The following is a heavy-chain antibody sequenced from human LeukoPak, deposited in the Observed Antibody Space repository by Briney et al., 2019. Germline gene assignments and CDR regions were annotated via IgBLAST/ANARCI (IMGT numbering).Heavy chain of an antibody. Sequence: SETLSLTCTVSGGSISSYYWSWTRQPAGKGLEWIGRIYTSGSTNYNPSLKSRVTMSVDTSKNQFSLKLSSVTAADTAVYYCARDRYYYDSSGYLFDYWGQGTLVTVSS. D-gene: IGHD3-22*01. CDR3: ARDRYYYDSSGYLFDY. CDR1: GGSISSYY. J-gene: IGHJ4*02. V-gene: IGHV4-4*07. CDR2: IYTSGST.